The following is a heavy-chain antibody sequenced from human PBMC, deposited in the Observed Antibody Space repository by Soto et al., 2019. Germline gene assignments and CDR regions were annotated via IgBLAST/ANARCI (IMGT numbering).Heavy chain of an antibody. CDR2: IIPIFGTA. CDR3: ARLYYYGSGTLNGGYYYGMDV. V-gene: IGHV1-69*13. J-gene: IGHJ6*02. D-gene: IGHD3-10*01. CDR1: GGTFSSYA. Sequence: SVKVSCKASGGTFSSYAISWVRQAPGQGLEWMGGIIPIFGTANYAQKFQGRVTITADESTSTAYMELSSLRSEDTAVYYCARLYYYGSGTLNGGYYYGMDVWGQGTTVTVSS.